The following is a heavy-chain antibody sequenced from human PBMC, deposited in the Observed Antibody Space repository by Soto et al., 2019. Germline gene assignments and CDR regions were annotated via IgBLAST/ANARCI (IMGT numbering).Heavy chain of an antibody. D-gene: IGHD3-22*01. CDR3: ARDSSGYYFAWFDP. CDR2: IYYSGST. Sequence: LSLTCTVSGGSISSGGYYWSWIRQHPGKGLEWIGYIYYSGSTYYNPSLKSRVTISVDTSKNQFSLKLSSVTAADTAVHYCARDSSGYYFAWFDPWGQGTLVTVSS. J-gene: IGHJ5*02. CDR1: GGSISSGGYY. V-gene: IGHV4-31*03.